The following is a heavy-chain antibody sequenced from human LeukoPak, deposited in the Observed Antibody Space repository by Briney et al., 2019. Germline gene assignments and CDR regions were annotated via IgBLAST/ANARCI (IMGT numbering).Heavy chain of an antibody. D-gene: IGHD5-24*01. CDR2: ISSSSSYI. Sequence: AGGSLRLSCAASGFNFNSFSMNWVRQAPDKGLEWVSSISSSSSYIYYADSVKGRFTVSRDNAKNSLYLQMNSLRAEDTAVYYCARVSPRDGQNYGYYYSGLDVWGQGTTVTVSS. J-gene: IGHJ6*02. V-gene: IGHV3-21*01. CDR1: GFNFNSFS. CDR3: ARVSPRDGQNYGYYYSGLDV.